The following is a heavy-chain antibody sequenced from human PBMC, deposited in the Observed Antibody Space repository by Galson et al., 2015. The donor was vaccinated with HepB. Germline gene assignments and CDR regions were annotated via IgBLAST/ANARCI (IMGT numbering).Heavy chain of an antibody. V-gene: IGHV3-23*01. J-gene: IGHJ4*02. CDR2: ISGSGDNT. CDR1: GFTFNNYA. CDR3: AREVVVPAAILDY. Sequence: LRLSCAASGFTFNNYAMNWVRQAPGKGLEWVSPISGSGDNTYYADSVKGRFTISRDNSKNTLYLQMNSLRAEDTAVYYCAREVVVPAAILDYWGQGTLVTVSS. D-gene: IGHD2-2*02.